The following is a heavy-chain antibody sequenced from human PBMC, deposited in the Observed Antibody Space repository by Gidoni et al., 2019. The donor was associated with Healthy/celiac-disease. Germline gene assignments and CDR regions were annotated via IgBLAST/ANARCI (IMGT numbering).Heavy chain of an antibody. CDR3: ARESSSWYPY. CDR1: GLTFSCYW. CDR2: IKQDGSEK. V-gene: IGHV3-7*01. D-gene: IGHD6-13*01. J-gene: IGHJ4*02. Sequence: EVQLVESGGGLVQPGGSLRLSCAASGLTFSCYWMSWVRQAPGKGLEWVANIKQDGSEKYYVDSVKGRFTISRDNAKNSLYLQMNSLRAEDTAVYYCARESSSWYPYWGQGTLVTVSS.